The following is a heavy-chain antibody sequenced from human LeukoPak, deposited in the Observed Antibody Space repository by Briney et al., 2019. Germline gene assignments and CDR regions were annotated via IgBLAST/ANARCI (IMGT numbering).Heavy chain of an antibody. CDR3: ARDNYYKSGTFDC. D-gene: IGHD3-10*01. Sequence: GGSLRLSCVASGFAFSSHDMNWVRQAPGKGLAWLSYISNSGRTIDSADSVKGRFTISRDNAKNSLYLQMNSLRAEDTAVYYCARDNYYKSGTFDCWGQGTLVTVSS. J-gene: IGHJ4*02. CDR2: ISNSGRTI. V-gene: IGHV3-48*03. CDR1: GFAFSSHD.